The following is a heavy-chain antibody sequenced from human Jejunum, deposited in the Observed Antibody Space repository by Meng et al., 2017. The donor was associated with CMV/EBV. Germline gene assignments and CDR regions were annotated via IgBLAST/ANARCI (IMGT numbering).Heavy chain of an antibody. J-gene: IGHJ4*02. CDR1: GFNFNICS. V-gene: IGHV3-7*01. CDR2: IRQDGSEK. CDR3: AEGIASRL. Sequence: SCAASGFNFNICSMSWVRQAPGKGLEWVASIRQDGSEKYYVDFVKGRFTISRDNAKNSLYLQMNSLRVEDTAMYYCAEGIASRLRGQGTMVTVSS. D-gene: IGHD6-6*01.